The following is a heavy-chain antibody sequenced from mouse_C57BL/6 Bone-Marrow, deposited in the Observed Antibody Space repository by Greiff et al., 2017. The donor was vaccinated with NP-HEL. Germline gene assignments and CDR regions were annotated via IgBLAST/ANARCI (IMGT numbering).Heavy chain of an antibody. CDR1: GYTFTRYW. Sequence: VQLQQSGAELVKPGASVTLSCTASGYTFTRYWMPWVTQIPGHGLEWIGMIHPNSGRPNYNEKFKSKATLTVDHSSSTAYMQLSSLTSEDSAVYYCASGLGWFAYWGQGTLVTVSA. V-gene: IGHV1-64*01. CDR2: IHPNSGRP. J-gene: IGHJ3*01. CDR3: ASGLGWFAY. D-gene: IGHD4-1*01.